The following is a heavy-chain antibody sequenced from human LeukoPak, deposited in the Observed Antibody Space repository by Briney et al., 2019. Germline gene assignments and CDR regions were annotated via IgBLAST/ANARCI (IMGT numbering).Heavy chain of an antibody. CDR1: GYTFPSYY. Sequence: GASVKVSCKASGYTFPSYYMHWVRQAPGEGLEWMGIINPSGGSTSYAQKFQGRVTVTRDTSTSTVYMELSRLRSEDTAVYYCARVTFEEGFRRVPAAIQIDYWGQGTLVTVSS. V-gene: IGHV1-46*01. D-gene: IGHD2-2*01. J-gene: IGHJ4*02. CDR3: ARVTFEEGFRRVPAAIQIDY. CDR2: INPSGGST.